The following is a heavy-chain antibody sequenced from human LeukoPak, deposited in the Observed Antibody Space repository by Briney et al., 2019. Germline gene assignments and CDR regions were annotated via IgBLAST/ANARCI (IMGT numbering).Heavy chain of an antibody. J-gene: IGHJ5*02. Sequence: GGSLRLSCAASGFTFSSYWMSWVRQAPGKGLEWVANIKQDGSEKYYVDSVKGRFTIPRDNAKNSLYLLMNSLRAEGTAVYYRARSQGVPAAISVWFDPWGQGTLVTVSS. CDR1: GFTFSSYW. CDR2: IKQDGSEK. CDR3: ARSQGVPAAISVWFDP. D-gene: IGHD2-2*01. V-gene: IGHV3-7*01.